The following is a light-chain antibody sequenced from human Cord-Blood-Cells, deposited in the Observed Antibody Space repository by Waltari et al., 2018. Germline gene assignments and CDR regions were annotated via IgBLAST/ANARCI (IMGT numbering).Light chain of an antibody. Sequence: QSALTQPASVSGSPGQSITISCTGTSSDVGGYNYVSWYQQHPGTTPKLMIDDVSKRPSGVSNRFSGSKSGNTASLTISGLQAEDEADYYCSSYTSSSTWVFGGGTKLTVL. CDR1: SSDVGGYNY. V-gene: IGLV2-14*01. CDR2: DVS. J-gene: IGLJ3*02. CDR3: SSYTSSSTWV.